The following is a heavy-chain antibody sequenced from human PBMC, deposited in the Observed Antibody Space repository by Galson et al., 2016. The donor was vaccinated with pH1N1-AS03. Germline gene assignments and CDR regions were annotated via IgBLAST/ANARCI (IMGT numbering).Heavy chain of an antibody. D-gene: IGHD2-2*01. CDR1: GGSFSTYS. J-gene: IGHJ4*02. CDR3: ARGYCSTMSFQWGFDF. Sequence: LSLTCNVSGGSFSTYSWSWIRQPAGKGLEWFGRIYASGSSNYNPSLKSRVTMSLDKSKNQFSLKLSSVTAADTAVYYCARGYCSTMSFQWGFDFWGQGTLVTVSS. CDR2: IYASGSS. V-gene: IGHV4-4*07.